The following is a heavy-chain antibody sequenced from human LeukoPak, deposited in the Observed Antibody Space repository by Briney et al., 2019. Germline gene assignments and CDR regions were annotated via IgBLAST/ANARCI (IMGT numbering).Heavy chain of an antibody. CDR1: GYTFTGYY. CDR3: AREGRAAAGFHFDY. D-gene: IGHD6-13*01. J-gene: IGHJ4*02. CDR2: INPNSGGT. Sequence: ASVKVSCKASGYTFTGYYMHWVRQAPGQGLEWMGWINPNSGGTNYAQKFQGRVTMTRDTSTSTAYMELRSLRSDDTAVYYCAREGRAAAGFHFDYWGQGTLVTVSS. V-gene: IGHV1-2*02.